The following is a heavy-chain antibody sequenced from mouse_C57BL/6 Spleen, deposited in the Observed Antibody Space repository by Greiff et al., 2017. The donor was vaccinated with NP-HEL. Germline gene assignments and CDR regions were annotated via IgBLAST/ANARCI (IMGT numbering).Heavy chain of an antibody. V-gene: IGHV14-2*01. CDR2: IDPEDGET. J-gene: IGHJ3*01. CDR1: GFNIKDYY. CDR3: ARSGLTGTTWFAY. D-gene: IGHD4-1*01. Sequence: VQLKQSGAELVKPGASVKLSCTASGFNIKDYYMHWVKQRTEQGLEWIGRIDPEDGETKYVPKFQGKATITADTSSNTAYLQLSSLTSEDTAVYYCARSGLTGTTWFAYWGQGTLVTVSA.